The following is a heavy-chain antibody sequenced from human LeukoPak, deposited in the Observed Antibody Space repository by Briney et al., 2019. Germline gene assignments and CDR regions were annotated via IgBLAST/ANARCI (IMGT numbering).Heavy chain of an antibody. CDR3: ARTNYDYYSMDV. CDR2: IYRSGST. V-gene: IGHV4-4*09. J-gene: IGHJ6*03. CDR1: GGSLSSSY. Sequence: SETLSLTCTVSGGSLSSSYWSWIRQPPGRGLEWIGYIYRSGSTNYNPSLKSRVTMSIDTSKKQFSLRLNSVTAADTAVYYCARTNYDYYSMDVWGRGTTVTVPS.